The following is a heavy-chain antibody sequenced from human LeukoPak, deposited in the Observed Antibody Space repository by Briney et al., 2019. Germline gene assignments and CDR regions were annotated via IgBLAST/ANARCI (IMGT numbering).Heavy chain of an antibody. J-gene: IGHJ5*02. CDR2: ISSSSSYI. CDR3: ARDPPSHYYDSERWFDP. CDR1: GFTFSSYS. V-gene: IGHV3-21*01. Sequence: GGSLRLSCAASGFTFSSYSMNWVRQAPGKGLEWVSSISSSSSYIYYADSVKGRFTISRDNAKNSLYLQMNSLRAEDTAVYYCARDPPSHYYDSERWFDPWGQGTLVTVSS. D-gene: IGHD3-22*01.